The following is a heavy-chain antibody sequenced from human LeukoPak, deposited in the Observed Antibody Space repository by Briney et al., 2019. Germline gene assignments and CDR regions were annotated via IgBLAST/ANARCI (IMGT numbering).Heavy chain of an antibody. CDR1: GGSFSGYY. Sequence: SETLSLTCAVYGGSFSGYYWSWIRQPPGKGLEWIGEINHSGSTNYNPSLKSRVTISVDTSKNQFSLKLSSVTAADTAVYYCASLILGYCSSTICPIIGMDVWGQGTTVTVSS. V-gene: IGHV4-34*01. J-gene: IGHJ6*02. D-gene: IGHD2-2*01. CDR3: ASLILGYCSSTICPIIGMDV. CDR2: INHSGST.